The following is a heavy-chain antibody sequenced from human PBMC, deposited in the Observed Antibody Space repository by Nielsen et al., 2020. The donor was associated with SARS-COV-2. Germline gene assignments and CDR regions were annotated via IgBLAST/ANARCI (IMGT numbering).Heavy chain of an antibody. CDR2: INHSGST. CDR3: ARYCSSTSCQGAGGMDV. Sequence: SETLSLTCTVSGGSISSGGYYWSWIRQPPGKGLEWIGEINHSGSTNYNPSLKSRVTISVDTSKNQFSLKLSSVTAADTAVYYCARYCSSTSCQGAGGMDVWGQGTTVTVSS. D-gene: IGHD2-2*01. V-gene: IGHV4-39*07. J-gene: IGHJ6*02. CDR1: GGSISSGGYY.